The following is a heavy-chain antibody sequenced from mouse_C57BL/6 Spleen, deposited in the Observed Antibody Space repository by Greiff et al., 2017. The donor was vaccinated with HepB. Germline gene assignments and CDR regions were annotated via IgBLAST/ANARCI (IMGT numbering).Heavy chain of an antibody. CDR2: ISSGGDYI. J-gene: IGHJ2*01. Sequence: EVKLMESGEGLVKPGGSLKLSCAASGFTFSSYAMSWVRQTPEKRLEWVAYISSGGDYIYYADTVKGRFTISRDNSRNTLYLQMSSLKSEDTAMYYCTRDFDWDGGYFDYWGQGTTLTVSS. V-gene: IGHV5-9-1*02. CDR1: GFTFSSYA. CDR3: TRDFDWDGGYFDY. D-gene: IGHD4-1*01.